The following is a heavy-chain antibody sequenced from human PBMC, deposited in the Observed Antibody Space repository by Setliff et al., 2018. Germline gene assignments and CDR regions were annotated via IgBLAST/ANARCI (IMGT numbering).Heavy chain of an antibody. D-gene: IGHD5-18*01. Sequence: SETLSLTCAVYGGSFSGYYWSWIRQPPGKGLEWIGSIYHSGSTYYNPSLKSRVTISVDTSKNQFSLKLSSVTAADTAVYYCARRRDTAMVQIKLPPPHRLGRWFDPWGQGTLVTVSS. CDR1: GGSFSGYY. V-gene: IGHV4-34*01. CDR3: ARRRDTAMVQIKLPPPHRLGRWFDP. J-gene: IGHJ5*02. CDR2: IYHSGST.